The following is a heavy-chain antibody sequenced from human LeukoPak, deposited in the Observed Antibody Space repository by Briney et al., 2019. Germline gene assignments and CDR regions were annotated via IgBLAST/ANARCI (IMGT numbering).Heavy chain of an antibody. CDR2: INPNSGGT. D-gene: IGHD1-26*01. J-gene: IGHJ3*02. Sequence: ASVKVSCKASGYTLTGYYMHWVRQAPGQGLEWMGWINPNSGGTNYAQKFQGRVTMTRDTSISTAYMELSRLRSDDTAVYYCARDLGYSGSFKDAFDIWGQGTMVTVSS. CDR1: GYTLTGYY. V-gene: IGHV1-2*02. CDR3: ARDLGYSGSFKDAFDI.